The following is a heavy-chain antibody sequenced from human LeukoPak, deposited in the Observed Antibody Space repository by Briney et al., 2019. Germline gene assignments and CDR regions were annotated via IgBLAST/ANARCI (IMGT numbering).Heavy chain of an antibody. J-gene: IGHJ4*02. CDR3: AKAVRSMVTGGGYFDS. CDR1: GFTFTTYA. V-gene: IGHV3-23*01. Sequence: GGSLRLSCAAFGFTFTTYAMSWVRQAPGKGLEWVSSLSGGGDSRYYADSVMGRFTISRDNSKNTLYLQMNSLRAEDTAVCYCAKAVRSMVTGGGYFDSWGQGTLVTVSS. CDR2: LSGGGDSR. D-gene: IGHD3-10*01.